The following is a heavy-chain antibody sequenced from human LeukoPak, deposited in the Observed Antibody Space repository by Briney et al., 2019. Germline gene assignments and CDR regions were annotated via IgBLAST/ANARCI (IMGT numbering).Heavy chain of an antibody. CDR3: ARRPGTYYAFDI. Sequence: KTSETLCLTCAAYGGSFSDYYWNWIRQPPGKGLEWVGDINHSGNNNYSTSLKSRVTLSVDTSKSQFFLKLTSVTAADTAVYYCARRPGTYYAFDIGGQGTVVTVSS. J-gene: IGHJ3*02. CDR1: GGSFSDYY. V-gene: IGHV4-34*01. D-gene: IGHD1-26*01. CDR2: INHSGNN.